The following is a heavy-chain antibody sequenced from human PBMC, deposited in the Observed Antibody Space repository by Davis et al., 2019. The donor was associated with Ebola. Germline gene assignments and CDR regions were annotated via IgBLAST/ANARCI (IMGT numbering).Heavy chain of an antibody. CDR2: IIPIFGTA. J-gene: IGHJ6*02. CDR3: ARDLSALSYYYYGMDV. Sequence: SVKVSCKASGYTFTSYGISWVRQAPGQGLEWMGGIIPIFGTANYAQKFQGRVTITADKSTNTAYMELSSLRSEDTAVYYCARDLSALSYYYYGMDVWGQGTTVTVSS. D-gene: IGHD3-16*02. CDR1: GYTFTSYG. V-gene: IGHV1-69*06.